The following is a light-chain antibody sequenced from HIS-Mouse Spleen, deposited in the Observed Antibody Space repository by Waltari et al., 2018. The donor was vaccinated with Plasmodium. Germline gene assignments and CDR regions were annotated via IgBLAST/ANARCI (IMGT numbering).Light chain of an antibody. CDR1: ALPKKS. V-gene: IGLV3-10*01. J-gene: IGLJ3*02. CDR2: EDS. Sequence: SYELTRPPSVSVSPGQTARITCPGDALPKKSAYWYQQKSGQAPVLVIYEDSKRPSGIPERFSGSSSGTMATLTISGAQVEDEADYYCYSTDSSGNHRVCGGGTKLTVL. CDR3: YSTDSSGNHRV.